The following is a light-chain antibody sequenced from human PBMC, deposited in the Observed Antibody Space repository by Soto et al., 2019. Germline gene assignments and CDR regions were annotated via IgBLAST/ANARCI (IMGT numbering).Light chain of an antibody. CDR3: QQSYSTPLT. CDR1: QSISSY. CDR2: AAS. V-gene: IGKV1-39*01. J-gene: IGKJ4*01. Sequence: DIQMTQSLSSLSASVGDRVTITCRASQSISSYLNWYQQKPGKAPKLLIYAASSLQSGVPSRFRGSGSGTDFTLTISSLQPEDFATYYCQQSYSTPLTFGGGTKVEIK.